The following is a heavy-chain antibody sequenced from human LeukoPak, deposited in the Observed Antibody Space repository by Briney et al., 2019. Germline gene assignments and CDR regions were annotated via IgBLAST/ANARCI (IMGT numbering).Heavy chain of an antibody. Sequence: ASVKVSCKVSGYTFTSYGISWVGQAPGQGLEWMGWMNPNSGNTGYAQRFQGRVTMTRNTSISTAYMELSSLRSEDTAVYYCARGERGELEDWGQGTLVTVSS. V-gene: IGHV1-8*02. CDR3: ARGERGELED. CDR1: GYTFTSYG. D-gene: IGHD3-16*01. CDR2: MNPNSGNT. J-gene: IGHJ4*02.